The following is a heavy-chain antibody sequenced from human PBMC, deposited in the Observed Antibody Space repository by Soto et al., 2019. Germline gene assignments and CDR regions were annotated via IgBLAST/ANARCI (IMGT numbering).Heavy chain of an antibody. CDR2: IKQDGSEK. CDR1: GFTFSSYW. V-gene: IGHV3-7*03. CDR3: ARGYSSGWTPYYYYYGMDV. Sequence: GGSLRLSCAASGFTFSSYWMSWVRQAPGKGLEWVANIKQDGSEKYYVDSVKGRFTISRDNAKNSLYLQMNSLRAEDTAVYYCARGYSSGWTPYYYYYGMDVWGQGTTVTVSS. J-gene: IGHJ6*02. D-gene: IGHD6-19*01.